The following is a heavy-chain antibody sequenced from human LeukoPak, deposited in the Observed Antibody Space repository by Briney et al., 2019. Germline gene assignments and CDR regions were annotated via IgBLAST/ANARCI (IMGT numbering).Heavy chain of an antibody. Sequence: SETLSLTCAVYGGSFSSYYWSWIRQPPGKGLEWIGYIYYSGSTNYNPSLKSRVTISVDTSKNQFSLKLSSVTAADTAVYYCARDRGSSGWYEFDYWGQGTLVTVSS. V-gene: IGHV4-59*01. CDR2: IYYSGST. D-gene: IGHD6-19*01. J-gene: IGHJ4*02. CDR1: GGSFSSYY. CDR3: ARDRGSSGWYEFDY.